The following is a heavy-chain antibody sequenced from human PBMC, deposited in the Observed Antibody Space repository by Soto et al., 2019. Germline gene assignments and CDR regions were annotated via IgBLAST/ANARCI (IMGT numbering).Heavy chain of an antibody. J-gene: IGHJ3*01. CDR2: ISSSGSTM. Sequence: QVQLVESGGGLVKPGGSLRLSCAXSXXTFSDYYXSWIRQAPGKGLEWVSYISSSGSTMYYADSVKGRFTISRDNAKNSLSLQMNSLRAEDTAVYYCARDYSWGYYDILTAYPGVWGQGTVVTVSS. CDR1: XXTFSDYY. CDR3: ARDYSWGYYDILTAYPGV. D-gene: IGHD3-9*01. V-gene: IGHV3-11*01.